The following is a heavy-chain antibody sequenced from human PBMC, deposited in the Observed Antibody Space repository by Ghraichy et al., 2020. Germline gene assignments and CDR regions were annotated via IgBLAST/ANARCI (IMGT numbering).Heavy chain of an antibody. Sequence: SETLSLTCAVYGGSFSGYYWSWIRQPPGKGLEWIGEINHSGSTNYNPSLKSRVTISVDTSKNQFSLKLSSVTAADTAVYYCASSGNYEALFDPWGQGTLVTVSS. D-gene: IGHD3-22*01. V-gene: IGHV4-34*01. CDR1: GGSFSGYY. J-gene: IGHJ5*02. CDR2: INHSGST. CDR3: ASSGNYEALFDP.